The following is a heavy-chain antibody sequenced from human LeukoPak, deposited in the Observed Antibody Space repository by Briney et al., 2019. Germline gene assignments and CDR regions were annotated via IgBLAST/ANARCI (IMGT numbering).Heavy chain of an antibody. CDR1: GFTFSSYW. Sequence: TGGSLRLSCAPSGFTFSSYWMSWVRQAPGKVLEWVANIKQDGSEKYYVDSVKGRFTISRDNGKNSLYLQMNSLRAEDTAVYYCARKAYGLDVWGKGTTVTVSS. CDR2: IKQDGSEK. V-gene: IGHV3-7*03. J-gene: IGHJ6*04. CDR3: ARKAYGLDV.